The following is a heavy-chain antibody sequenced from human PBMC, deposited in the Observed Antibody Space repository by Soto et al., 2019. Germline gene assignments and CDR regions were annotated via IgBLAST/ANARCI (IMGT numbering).Heavy chain of an antibody. CDR2: MDPRNGNT. Sequence: QVQLVQSGAEVKKPGASVKVSCKASGYTFSNFDINWVRQAPGQGLAWVGWMDPRNGNTGYAEKFQGRVTMTGNTAISTAYMELSSLRSEDTAVYYCARDLGDFRSTSLVFLYVMDVWGQWTTVTVS. CDR3: ARDLGDFRSTSLVFLYVMDV. V-gene: IGHV1-8*01. J-gene: IGHJ6*02. CDR1: GYTFSNFD. D-gene: IGHD3-3*01.